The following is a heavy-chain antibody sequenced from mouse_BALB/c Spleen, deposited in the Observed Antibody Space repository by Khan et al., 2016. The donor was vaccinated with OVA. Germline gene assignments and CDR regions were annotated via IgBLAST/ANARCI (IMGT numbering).Heavy chain of an antibody. Sequence: VQLKQSGPSLVKPSQTLSLTCSVTGDSITSGYWTWIRKFPGNELEYLGYIIYTGDTYYNPSLKSRISITRHSSKNQYYLQLSSVTSEDTATYYCARATYRYAFAYWGQGTLVTVSA. J-gene: IGHJ3*01. V-gene: IGHV3-8*02. CDR3: ARATYRYAFAY. CDR2: IIYTGDT. D-gene: IGHD2-14*01. CDR1: GDSITSGY.